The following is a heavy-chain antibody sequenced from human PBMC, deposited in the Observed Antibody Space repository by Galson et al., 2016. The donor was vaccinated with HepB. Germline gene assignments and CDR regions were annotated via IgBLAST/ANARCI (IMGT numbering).Heavy chain of an antibody. CDR3: ATDRSGSYFPM. J-gene: IGHJ4*02. CDR2: IGGTTTNI. Sequence: SLRLSCAASGFTFTNFAMHWLRQAPGKGLEWVSAIGGTTTNIFYADSVKGRFSISRDNSKNTLFLEMNSLRAEDTAVYYCATDRSGSYFPMWGQGTRVTVSS. V-gene: IGHV3-23*01. D-gene: IGHD3-10*01. CDR1: GFTFTNFA.